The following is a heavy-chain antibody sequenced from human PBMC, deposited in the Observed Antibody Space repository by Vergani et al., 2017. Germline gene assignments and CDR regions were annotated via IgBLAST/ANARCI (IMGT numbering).Heavy chain of an antibody. J-gene: IGHJ4*02. V-gene: IGHV4-34*01. D-gene: IGHD3-22*01. Sequence: QVQLQQWGAGLLKPSETLSLTCAVYGGSFSGYYWSWIRQPPGKGLEWIGEINHSGSTNYNPSLKSRVTISVDTSKNQFSLKLSSVTAADTAVYYCARGYYYDSSGYYYLDSWGQGTLVTVPS. CDR2: INHSGST. CDR1: GGSFSGYY. CDR3: ARGYYYDSSGYYYLDS.